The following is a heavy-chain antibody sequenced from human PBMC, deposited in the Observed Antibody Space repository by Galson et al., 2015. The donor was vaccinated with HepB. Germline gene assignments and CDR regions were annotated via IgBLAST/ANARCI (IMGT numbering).Heavy chain of an antibody. CDR2: IIPIFGTA. V-gene: IGHV1-69*01. CDR3: ARGSYYDSSGYYFYGWFDP. J-gene: IGHJ5*02. CDR1: GGTFSSYA. Sequence: SCKASGGTFSSYAISWVRQAPGQGLEWMGGIIPIFGTANYAQKFQGRVTITADESTSTAYMELSSLRSEDTAVYYCARGSYYDSSGYYFYGWFDPWGQGTLVTVSS. D-gene: IGHD3-22*01.